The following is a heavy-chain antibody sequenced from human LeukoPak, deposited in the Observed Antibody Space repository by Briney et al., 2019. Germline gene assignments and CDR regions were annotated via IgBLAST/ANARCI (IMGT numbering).Heavy chain of an antibody. CDR1: GFTFSTYT. V-gene: IGHV3-48*01. CDR3: ARFAAGGSYYYYMDV. Sequence: GGSLRLSCAASGFTFSTYTMNWVRQPPGKGVEWVSNIATSSSTIYYADSVKGRFTISRDNAKNSLYLQINSLRADDTAVYYCARFAAGGSYYYYMDVWGKGTTVTVSS. D-gene: IGHD6-25*01. CDR2: IATSSSTI. J-gene: IGHJ6*03.